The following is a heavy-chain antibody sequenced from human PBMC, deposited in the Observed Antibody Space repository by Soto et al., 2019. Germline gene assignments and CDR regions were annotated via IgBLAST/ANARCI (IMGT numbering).Heavy chain of an antibody. V-gene: IGHV3-33*01. CDR1: GFTFSSYG. CDR2: IWYDGSNK. Sequence: GGSLRLSCAASGFTFSSYGMHWVRQAPGKGLEWVAVIWYDGSNKYYADSVKGRFTISRDNSKNTLYLQMNSLRAEDTAVYYCARDVYYDFWSGYLPYYYYGMDVWGQGTTVTVSS. CDR3: ARDVYYDFWSGYLPYYYYGMDV. D-gene: IGHD3-3*01. J-gene: IGHJ6*02.